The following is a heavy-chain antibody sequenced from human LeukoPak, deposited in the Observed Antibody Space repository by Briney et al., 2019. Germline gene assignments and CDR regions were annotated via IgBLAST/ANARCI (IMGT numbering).Heavy chain of an antibody. D-gene: IGHD5-18*01. CDR1: GGSISTYY. J-gene: IGHJ5*02. CDR2: ISNGNT. V-gene: IGHV4-59*01. CDR3: ARDKAHTYGRYFDP. Sequence: PSETLSLTCSVSGGSISTYYWNWIRETPGKGLEWIGHISNGNTDYNPSLKSRVTISVDTSKNQLSLKLTSVTAADTAIYYCARDKAHTYGRYFDPWGQGALVTVSS.